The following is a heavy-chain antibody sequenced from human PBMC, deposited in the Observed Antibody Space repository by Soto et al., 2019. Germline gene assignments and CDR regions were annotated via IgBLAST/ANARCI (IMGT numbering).Heavy chain of an antibody. CDR2: FYYTERT. CDR3: ARLGGYCTSSRCQGYHAVDV. V-gene: IGHV4-39*01. CDR1: GGSISSGPYS. J-gene: IGHJ6*02. Sequence: QLQLQESGPGLVKPSETLSLTCAVSGGSISSGPYSWGWIRQTPGKGLEWIATFYYTERTHYNPSLESRVTVSVDTSKNQFSLKVTSMTVADTAVYYCARLGGYCTSSRCQGYHAVDVWGQGTTVTVSS. D-gene: IGHD2-2*01.